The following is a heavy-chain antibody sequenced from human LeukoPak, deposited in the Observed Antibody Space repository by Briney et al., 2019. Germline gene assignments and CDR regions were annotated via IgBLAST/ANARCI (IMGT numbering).Heavy chain of an antibody. CDR2: IYAGDSDT. V-gene: IGHV5-51*01. CDR1: GYSFTSYW. D-gene: IGHD5-18*01. J-gene: IGHJ4*02. Sequence: GESLKISCKGSGYSFTSYWIGWVRQMPGKGLEWMGIIYAGDSDTRYSPSFQGQITISVDKSISTAYLQWSSLKASDTAMYYCARHPLGYNYGYIDYWGQGTLVTVSS. CDR3: ARHPLGYNYGYIDY.